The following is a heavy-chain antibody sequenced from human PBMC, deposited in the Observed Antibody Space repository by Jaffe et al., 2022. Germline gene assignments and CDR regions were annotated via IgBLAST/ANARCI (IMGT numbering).Heavy chain of an antibody. V-gene: IGHV3-23*01. D-gene: IGHD4-17*01. CDR2: ISGSGGST. Sequence: EVQLLESGGGLVQPGGSLRLSCAASGFTFSSYAMSWVRQAPGKGLEWVSAISGSGGSTYYADSVKGRFTISRDNSKNTLYLQMNSLRAEDTAVYYCAKDLPPDDYGDYVFDYWGQGTLVTVSS. CDR1: GFTFSSYA. J-gene: IGHJ4*02. CDR3: AKDLPPDDYGDYVFDY.